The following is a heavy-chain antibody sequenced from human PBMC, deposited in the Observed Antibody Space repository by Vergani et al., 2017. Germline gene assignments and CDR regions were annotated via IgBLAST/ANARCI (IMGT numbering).Heavy chain of an antibody. D-gene: IGHD3-16*02. J-gene: IGHJ4*02. CDR2: IKSKTDGGTT. CDR3: TTNYVWGSYRFAADY. CDR1: GFTFSNAW. Sequence: EVQLVESGGGLVKPGGSLRLSCAASGFTFSNAWMSWVRPAPGKGLEWVGRIKSKTDGGTTDYAAPVKGRFTISRDDSKNTLYLQMNSLKTEDTAVYYCTTNYVWGSYRFAADYWGQGTLVTVSS. V-gene: IGHV3-15*01.